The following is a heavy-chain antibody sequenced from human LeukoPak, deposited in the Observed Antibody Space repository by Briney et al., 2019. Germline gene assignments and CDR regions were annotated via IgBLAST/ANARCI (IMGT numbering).Heavy chain of an antibody. J-gene: IGHJ6*02. CDR2: INHSGST. D-gene: IGHD6-13*01. CDR1: GGSFSGYY. V-gene: IGHV4-34*01. Sequence: SETLSLTCAVYGGSFSGYYWSWIRQPPGKGLEWIGEINHSGSTNYNPSLKSLVTISVDTSKNQFSLKLSSVTAADTAVYYCAREGKSGSWGIDYYYYGMDVWGQGTTVTVSS. CDR3: AREGKSGSWGIDYYYYGMDV.